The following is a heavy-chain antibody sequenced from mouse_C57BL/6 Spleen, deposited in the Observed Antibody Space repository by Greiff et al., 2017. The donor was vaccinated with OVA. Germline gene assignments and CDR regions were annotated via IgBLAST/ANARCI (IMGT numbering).Heavy chain of an antibody. J-gene: IGHJ2*01. CDR3: ARRRENDYDAFGY. D-gene: IGHD2-4*01. V-gene: IGHV1-59*01. CDR2: IDPSDSYT. CDR1: GYTFTSYW. Sequence: QVQLQQPGAELVRPGTSVKLSCKASGYTFTSYWMHWVKQRPGQGLEWIGVIDPSDSYTNYNQKFKGKATLTVDTSSSTAYMQLSSLTSEDSAVYYCARRRENDYDAFGYWGQGTTLTVSS.